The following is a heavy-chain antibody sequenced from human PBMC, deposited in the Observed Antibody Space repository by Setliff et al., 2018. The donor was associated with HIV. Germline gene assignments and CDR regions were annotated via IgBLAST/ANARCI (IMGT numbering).Heavy chain of an antibody. D-gene: IGHD4-17*01. CDR2: IYRSGRT. J-gene: IGHJ5*02. CDR3: ARDGDYGYNYVA. Sequence: SETLSLTCTVSGGSVNDFYCNWIRQPPGKGPEWIGRIYRSGRTDYNPSLKSRVTMSADTSDNQFSLSLSSVTAADTAVYYCARDGDYGYNYVAWGQGTLVTVSS. V-gene: IGHV4-4*07. CDR1: GGSVNDFY.